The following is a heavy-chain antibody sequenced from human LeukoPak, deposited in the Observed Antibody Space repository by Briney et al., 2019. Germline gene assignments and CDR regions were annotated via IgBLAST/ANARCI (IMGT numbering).Heavy chain of an antibody. CDR2: MNPNSGNT. CDR3: ARGNPLGLEWFEDALDI. V-gene: IGHV1-8*01. CDR1: GYTFTSYD. Sequence: ASVKVSCKASGYTFTSYDINWVRQATGQGLEWMGWMNPNSGNTGYAQKFQGRVTMTRNTSISTAYMELSSLRSEDTAVYYCARGNPLGLEWFEDALDIWGQGTMVTVSS. D-gene: IGHD3-3*01. J-gene: IGHJ3*02.